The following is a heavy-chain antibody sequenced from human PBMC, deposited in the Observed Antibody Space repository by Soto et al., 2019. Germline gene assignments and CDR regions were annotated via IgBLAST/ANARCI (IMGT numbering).Heavy chain of an antibody. J-gene: IGHJ3*02. D-gene: IGHD6-6*01. CDR3: ARDEYSSSSGAFDI. Sequence: RASVKVSCKASVYTFTGYYMHWVRQAPGQGLEWMGWINPNSGGTNYAQKFQGRVTMTRDTSISTAYMELSRLRSDDTAVYYCARDEYSSSSGAFDIWGQGTMVTVSS. CDR2: INPNSGGT. V-gene: IGHV1-2*02. CDR1: VYTFTGYY.